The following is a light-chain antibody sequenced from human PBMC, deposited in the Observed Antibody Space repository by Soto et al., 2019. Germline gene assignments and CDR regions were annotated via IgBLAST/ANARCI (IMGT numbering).Light chain of an antibody. Sequence: EIVLTQSPGTLSLSPGERATLSCRADRSVSDTLLTWFQQKPGQAPRLLIFGTSNRAPGIPDRFSGSGSGTDFTLAISSLEPEDFAVYYCQQRSNWPLTFGGGTKVDI. CDR2: GTS. CDR1: RSVSDTL. CDR3: QQRSNWPLT. V-gene: IGKV3D-20*02. J-gene: IGKJ4*01.